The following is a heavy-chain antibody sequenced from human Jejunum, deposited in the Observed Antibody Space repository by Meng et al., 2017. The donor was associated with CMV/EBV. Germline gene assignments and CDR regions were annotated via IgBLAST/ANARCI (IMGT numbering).Heavy chain of an antibody. V-gene: IGHV1-18*01. J-gene: IGHJ6*02. CDR2: ISAKNGKT. CDR3: ARDGRFLDWLLVDPQYYGLDV. Sequence: SWVRQAPGKGLEWMGWISAKNGKTNYAQKFQGRVTMTTDSPTSTAYMELRGLRSDDTAAYYCARDGRFLDWLLVDPQYYGLDVWGQGTTVTVSS. D-gene: IGHD3/OR15-3a*01.